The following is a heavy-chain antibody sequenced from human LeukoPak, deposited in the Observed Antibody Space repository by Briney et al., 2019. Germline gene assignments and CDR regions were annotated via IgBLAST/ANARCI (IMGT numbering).Heavy chain of an antibody. J-gene: IGHJ4*02. V-gene: IGHV3-30*02. D-gene: IGHD3-22*01. CDR2: IRYDGSNK. CDR1: GFMFSSYG. Sequence: GGSLRLSCSASGFMFSSYGMHWVRQAPGKGLEWVAFIRYDGSNKYNADSVKGRFTISRDNSKNTLYLQMNSLRAEDTAVYYCAKTFYYDSSGYLLDYWGQGILVTVSP. CDR3: AKTFYYDSSGYLLDY.